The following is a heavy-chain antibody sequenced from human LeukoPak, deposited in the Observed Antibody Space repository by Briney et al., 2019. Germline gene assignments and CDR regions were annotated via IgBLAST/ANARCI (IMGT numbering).Heavy chain of an antibody. V-gene: IGHV3-21*01. Sequence: GGSLRLSCAASGFTFSSYSMNWVRQAPGKGLEWVSSISSSSSYIYYADSVKGRFTISRDNAKNSLYLQMNSLRAEDTAVYYCARDRRRDDFWSGYYKGGHFDYWGQGTLVTVSS. J-gene: IGHJ4*02. CDR2: ISSSSSYI. D-gene: IGHD3-3*01. CDR1: GFTFSSYS. CDR3: ARDRRRDDFWSGYYKGGHFDY.